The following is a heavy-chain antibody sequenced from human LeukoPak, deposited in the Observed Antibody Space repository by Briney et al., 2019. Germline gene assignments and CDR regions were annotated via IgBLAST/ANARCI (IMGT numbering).Heavy chain of an antibody. Sequence: SETLSLTCTVSGGSISSGSYYWSWIRQPAGKGLEWIGRIYTSGSTNYNPSLKSRVTISVDTSKNQFSLKLSSVTAADTAVYYCAGGGFGELLGYWGQGTLVTVSS. CDR3: AGGGFGELLGY. V-gene: IGHV4-61*02. J-gene: IGHJ4*02. D-gene: IGHD3-10*01. CDR2: IYTSGST. CDR1: GGSISSGSYY.